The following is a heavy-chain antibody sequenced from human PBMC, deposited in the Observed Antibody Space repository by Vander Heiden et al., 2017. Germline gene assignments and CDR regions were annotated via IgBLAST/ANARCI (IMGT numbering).Heavy chain of an antibody. CDR2: LSYDGTKV. Sequence: QVQLVESGGGVVQPGRSLRLSCAASGFSLSNYALHWVRQAPGKGLEWLAVLSYDGTKVSYADSVKGRFVVSRDNAQNTLFLQMDSLRHDDTALYYCARARRLGILGVAQGAANYWGQGTLVTVSS. D-gene: IGHD3-3*01. CDR1: GFSLSNYA. CDR3: ARARRLGILGVAQGAANY. V-gene: IGHV3-30*09. J-gene: IGHJ4*02.